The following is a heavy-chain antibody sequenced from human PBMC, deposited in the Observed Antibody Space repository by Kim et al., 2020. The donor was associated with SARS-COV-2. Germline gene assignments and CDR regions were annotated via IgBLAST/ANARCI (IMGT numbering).Heavy chain of an antibody. CDR1: GFTFSSYA. D-gene: IGHD5-12*01. J-gene: IGHJ6*02. Sequence: GGSLRLSCAASGFTFSSYAMSWVRQAPGKGLEWVSAISGSGGSTYYADSVKGRFTISRDNSKNTLYLQINSLRAEDTAVYYCAKDVLAGYSGYFPQYGMDVWGQGTTVTVSS. CDR3: AKDVLAGYSGYFPQYGMDV. V-gene: IGHV3-23*01. CDR2: ISGSGGST.